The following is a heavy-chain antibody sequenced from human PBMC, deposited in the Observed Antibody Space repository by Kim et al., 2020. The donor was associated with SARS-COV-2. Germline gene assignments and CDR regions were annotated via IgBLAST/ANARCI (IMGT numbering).Heavy chain of an antibody. V-gene: IGHV3-23*01. D-gene: IGHD6-13*01. Sequence: YLADIVEGRFTISRDNAMHTVSLQMNSLRAEDTALYYCAKDLRYSSRSYDYWGQGTLVAVSP. J-gene: IGHJ4*02. CDR3: AKDLRYSSRSYDY.